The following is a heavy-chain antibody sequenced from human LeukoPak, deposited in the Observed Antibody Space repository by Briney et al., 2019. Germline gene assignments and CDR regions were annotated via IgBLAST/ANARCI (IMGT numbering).Heavy chain of an antibody. CDR3: TRDQTPYY. V-gene: IGHV3-49*04. CDR2: IASETYGGTA. CDR1: GFTFTTYW. Sequence: PPGESLRLSCAASGFTFTTYWMAWVRQAPGKGLEWVGFIASETYGGTAEYAASVKGRFTISRDDSKSIAYLQMNSLKTEDTAVYYCTRDQTPYYWGQGTLVTVSS. J-gene: IGHJ4*02.